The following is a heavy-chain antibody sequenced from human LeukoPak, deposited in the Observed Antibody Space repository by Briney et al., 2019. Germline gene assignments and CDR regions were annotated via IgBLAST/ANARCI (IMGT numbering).Heavy chain of an antibody. J-gene: IGHJ4*02. V-gene: IGHV4-39*07. CDR3: ARVHLPDYSNRAGEIDY. Sequence: SETLSLTCTVSGGSISSSSYYWGWIRQPPGKGLEWIGSIYYSGSTYYNPSLKSRVTISVDTSKNQFSLKLSSVTAADTAVYYCARVHLPDYSNRAGEIDYWGQGTLVTVSS. D-gene: IGHD4-11*01. CDR2: IYYSGST. CDR1: GGSISSSSYY.